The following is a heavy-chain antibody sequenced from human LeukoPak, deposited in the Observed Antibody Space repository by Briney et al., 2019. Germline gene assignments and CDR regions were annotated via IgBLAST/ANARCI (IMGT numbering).Heavy chain of an antibody. Sequence: SETLSLTCTVSGGSISSYYWSWIRQPAGKGLEWIGRIYTSGSTNYNPSLKSRVTMSVDASKNQFSLKLSSVTAADTAVYYCARVSRYDFWSGYYMDVWGKGTTVTVSS. CDR3: ARVSRYDFWSGYYMDV. CDR1: GGSISSYY. D-gene: IGHD3-3*01. CDR2: IYTSGST. V-gene: IGHV4-4*07. J-gene: IGHJ6*04.